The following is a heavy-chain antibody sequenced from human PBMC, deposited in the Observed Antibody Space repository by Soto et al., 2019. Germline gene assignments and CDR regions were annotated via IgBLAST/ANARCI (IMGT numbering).Heavy chain of an antibody. J-gene: IGHJ6*03. Sequence: QVQLQESGPGLVKPSETLSLPCTVSGGSIGSYYWSWILQPPGKGLEWIGYIYYSGSTNYNPSLKSRVTIAVDTSNNQSALKLSSVTAVYPAVYYCARKDYYDYYMDVWGKGTAVTVSS. CDR1: GGSIGSYY. CDR3: ARKDYYDYYMDV. CDR2: IYYSGST. V-gene: IGHV4-59*01.